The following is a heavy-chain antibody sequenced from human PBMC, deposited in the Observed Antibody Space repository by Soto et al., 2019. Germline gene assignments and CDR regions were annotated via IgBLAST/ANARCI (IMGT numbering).Heavy chain of an antibody. D-gene: IGHD1-26*01. CDR1: GFSISDYG. V-gene: IGHV3-30*18. J-gene: IGHJ6*02. CDR3: AKGAGDRLSLGMDV. Sequence: GGSLRLSCAASGFSISDYGMEWVRQAPGKGLEWVALISYDGSNTYYADSVKGRFTISRDNSKDTLFLQMTGLRREDTAVYYCAKGAGDRLSLGMDVWCQGTTVTVSS. CDR2: ISYDGSNT.